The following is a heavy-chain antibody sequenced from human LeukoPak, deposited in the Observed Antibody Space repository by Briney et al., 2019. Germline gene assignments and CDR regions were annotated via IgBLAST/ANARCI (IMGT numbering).Heavy chain of an antibody. CDR3: ATAYVLRYFDWPSGMDV. J-gene: IGHJ6*02. Sequence: ASVKVSCKVSGYTLTELSMHWVRQAPGKGLEWMGGFDPEDGETIYAQKFQGRVTMTEDTSTDTAYMELSSLRSEDTAVYYCATAYVLRYFDWPSGMDVWGQGTTVTVSS. CDR2: FDPEDGET. CDR1: GYTLTELS. D-gene: IGHD3-9*01. V-gene: IGHV1-24*01.